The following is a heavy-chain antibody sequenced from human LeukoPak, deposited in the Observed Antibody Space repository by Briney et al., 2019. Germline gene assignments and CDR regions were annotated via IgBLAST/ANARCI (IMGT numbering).Heavy chain of an antibody. D-gene: IGHD6-13*01. J-gene: IGHJ4*02. Sequence: SETLSLTCTVSGGSISSSTYYWGWVRQPPGKGLEWIATIYYSGSTYYNPSLKSRVTISVDTSKNQFSLKLNSVTAADTAVYYCARDVVAAAGSFDYWGQGTQVTVSS. CDR1: GGSISSSTYY. V-gene: IGHV4-39*07. CDR2: IYYSGST. CDR3: ARDVVAAAGSFDY.